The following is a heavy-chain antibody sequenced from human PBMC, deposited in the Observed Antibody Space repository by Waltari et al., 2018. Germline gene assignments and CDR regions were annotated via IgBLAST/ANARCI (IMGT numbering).Heavy chain of an antibody. CDR1: DFTFSTYW. J-gene: IGHJ5*02. CDR3: ATYRWLGX. CDR2: INFNGNEK. D-gene: IGHD5-18*01. Sequence: EVQLVESGGGLVQPGGSLRLSCVVSDFTFSTYWRTLVRQAPGRGLECVANINFNGNEKNYVDSVKGRFTISRDNARSSLYLQMNSLRVEDTAVYYCATYRWLGXXGXXXLXTVSS. V-gene: IGHV3-7*03.